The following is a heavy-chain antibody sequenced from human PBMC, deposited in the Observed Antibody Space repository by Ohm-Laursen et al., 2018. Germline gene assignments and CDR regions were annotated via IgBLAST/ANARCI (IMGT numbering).Heavy chain of an antibody. CDR3: ARGNQLEPDWYFDL. CDR1: GFTFTDYY. J-gene: IGHJ2*01. Sequence: SVKVSCKASGFTFTDYYFHWVRQAPGQGLEWMGWINCKTGGTNYAQKLQGRVTMTRDTSISTAYMELSRLRSDDTAVYYRARGNQLEPDWYFDLWGRGTLVTVSS. CDR2: INCKTGGT. D-gene: IGHD1-1*01. V-gene: IGHV1-2*02.